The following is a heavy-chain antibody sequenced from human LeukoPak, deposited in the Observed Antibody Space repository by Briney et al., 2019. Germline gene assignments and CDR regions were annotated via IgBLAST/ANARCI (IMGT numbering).Heavy chain of an antibody. D-gene: IGHD2-15*01. CDR3: ARPRLEYCSGGSCFDAFDI. Sequence: PGGSLRLSCVASGFTFSTYEMTWVRQAPGKGLEWVAVISYDGSNKYYADSVKGRFTISRDNSKNTLFLQMNSLTAEDTAIYSCARPRLEYCSGGSCFDAFDIWGQGTMVTVSS. CDR2: ISYDGSNK. J-gene: IGHJ3*02. V-gene: IGHV3-30*04. CDR1: GFTFSTYE.